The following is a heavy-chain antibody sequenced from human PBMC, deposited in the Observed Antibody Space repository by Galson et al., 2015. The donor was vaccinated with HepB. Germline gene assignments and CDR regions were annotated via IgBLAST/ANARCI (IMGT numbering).Heavy chain of an antibody. Sequence: SLRLSCAASGFTFSWYGMHWVRQAPGKGLEWLALISYGGSNKYYADSVKGRYTISRDNSKDMLYLQMDSLRGEDTAVYYCAREGRMYCGGDRYLHFWGQGTLVTVSS. CDR3: AREGRMYCGGDRYLHF. D-gene: IGHD2-21*02. CDR1: GFTFSWYG. V-gene: IGHV3-30*03. CDR2: ISYGGSNK. J-gene: IGHJ4*02.